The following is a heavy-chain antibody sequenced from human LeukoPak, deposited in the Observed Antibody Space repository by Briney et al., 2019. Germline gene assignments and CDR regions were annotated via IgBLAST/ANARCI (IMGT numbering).Heavy chain of an antibody. CDR1: GFAFITYW. J-gene: IGHJ4*02. V-gene: IGHV3-23*01. CDR3: AKEGFDS. Sequence: PGGSLRLSCAASGFAFITYWMSWVRQAPGKGLEWVSSISNSGGSTYYADSVKGRFTISRDNSKNTLYLQMNSLRAEDTAVYYCAKEGFDSWGQGTLVTVSS. CDR2: ISNSGGST.